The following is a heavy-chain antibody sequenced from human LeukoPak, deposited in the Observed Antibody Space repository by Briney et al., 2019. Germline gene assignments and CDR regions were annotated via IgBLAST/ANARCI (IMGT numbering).Heavy chain of an antibody. D-gene: IGHD5-18*01. Sequence: GRSLRLSCAASGFTFSRYAMHWVRQAPGKGLEWVAVISSEGTNKYYGDSVVGRFTISRDNSQNTLYLQMNSLRPEDTAVYYCARDYATDRDMVWGQGTLVTVSS. CDR1: GFTFSRYA. V-gene: IGHV3-30*04. CDR2: ISSEGTNK. J-gene: IGHJ4*02. CDR3: ARDYATDRDMV.